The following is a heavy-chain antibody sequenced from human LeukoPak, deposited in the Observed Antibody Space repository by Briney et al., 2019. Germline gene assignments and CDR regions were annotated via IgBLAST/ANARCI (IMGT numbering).Heavy chain of an antibody. Sequence: GGSLRLSCAASEFTFSTYAMHWVRQAPGKGLEWVAVISYDGSNKYYADSVKGRFTISRDNSKSTLYLQMNNLRADDTAVYSCARARAGYYDSSGPLDYWGQGTLVTVSS. D-gene: IGHD3-22*01. CDR1: EFTFSTYA. CDR3: ARARAGYYDSSGPLDY. CDR2: ISYDGSNK. J-gene: IGHJ4*02. V-gene: IGHV3-30-3*01.